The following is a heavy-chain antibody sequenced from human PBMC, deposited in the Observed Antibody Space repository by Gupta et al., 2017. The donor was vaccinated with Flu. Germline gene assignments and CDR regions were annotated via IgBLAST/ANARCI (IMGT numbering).Heavy chain of an antibody. V-gene: IGHV3-30*18. CDR3: AKTPRLRHFHWLLEAYYYYGVDV. J-gene: IGHJ6*02. D-gene: IGHD3-9*01. Sequence: QVHLVQSGGGVVQPGKSLRLSCVASGFTFSRYGLHWVRQAPGKGLGWVAIISYDGSKEYYADSVKGRFVISRDNSKNTLYLQMNSLGVEDTAVYYCAKTPRLRHFHWLLEAYYYYGVDVWGQGTTVTVSS. CDR1: GFTFSRYG. CDR2: ISYDGSKE.